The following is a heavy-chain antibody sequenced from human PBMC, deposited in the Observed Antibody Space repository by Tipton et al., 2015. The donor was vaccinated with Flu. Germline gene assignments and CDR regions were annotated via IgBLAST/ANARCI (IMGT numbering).Heavy chain of an antibody. D-gene: IGHD3-16*01. CDR3: ARDRKLWGIDY. V-gene: IGHV4-38-2*02. CDR2: IYHSGST. J-gene: IGHJ4*02. Sequence: TLSLTCTVSGYSISSGYYWGWIRQPPGKGLEWIGSIYHSGSTYYNPSLKSRVTISVDTSKNQFSLKLSSVTAADTAVYYCARDRKLWGIDYWGQGTLVTVSS. CDR1: GYSISSGYY.